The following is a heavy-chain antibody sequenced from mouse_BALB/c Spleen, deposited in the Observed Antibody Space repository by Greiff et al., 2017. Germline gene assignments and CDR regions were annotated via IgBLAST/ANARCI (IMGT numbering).Heavy chain of an antibody. CDR3: ARLHISSYAWFAY. Sequence: VQLQQSGGDLVKPGGSLKLSCAASGFTFSSYGMSWVRQTPDKRLEWVATISSGGSYTYYPDSVKGRFTISRDNAKNTLYLQMSSLKSEDTAMYYCARLHISSYAWFAYWGQGTLVTVSA. CDR2: ISSGGSYT. V-gene: IGHV5-6*01. CDR1: GFTFSSYG. J-gene: IGHJ3*01. D-gene: IGHD1-1*01.